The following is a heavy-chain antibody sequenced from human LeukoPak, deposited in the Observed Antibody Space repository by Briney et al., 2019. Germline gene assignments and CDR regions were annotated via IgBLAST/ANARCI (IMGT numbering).Heavy chain of an antibody. CDR2: MDPNSGDT. D-gene: IGHD3-22*01. CDR1: GYTFTSHV. Sequence: ASVKVSCKASGYTFTSHVFNWVRQATGQGLEWMGWMDPNSGDTGYAQKFQGRVTMTRDTSISTAYMELSSLRSEDTAVYYCAKISYYSVSSGHQWTHYYFDSWGQGTLVTVSS. J-gene: IGHJ4*02. V-gene: IGHV1-8*01. CDR3: AKISYYSVSSGHQWTHYYFDS.